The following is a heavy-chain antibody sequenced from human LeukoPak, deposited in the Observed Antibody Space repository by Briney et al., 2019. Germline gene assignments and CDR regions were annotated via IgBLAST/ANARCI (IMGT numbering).Heavy chain of an antibody. CDR3: ARPPYSNSGGMDV. CDR1: GYSFTSYW. Sequence: GESLKISCKGSGYSFTSYWIGWVRQMPGKGLEWMEIIYPGDSDTRYSPSFQGQVTISADKSISTAYLQWSSLKASDTAMYYCARPPYSNSGGMDVWGQGTTVTVSS. CDR2: IYPGDSDT. V-gene: IGHV5-51*01. J-gene: IGHJ6*02. D-gene: IGHD4-11*01.